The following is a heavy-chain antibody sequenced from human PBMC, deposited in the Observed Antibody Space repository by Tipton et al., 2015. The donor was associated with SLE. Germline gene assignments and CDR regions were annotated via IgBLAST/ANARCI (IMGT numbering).Heavy chain of an antibody. CDR1: GDSISSHY. J-gene: IGHJ3*02. D-gene: IGHD6-19*01. Sequence: TLSLTCTVSGDSISSHYWNWIRQPPGKGLEWIGYIYYSGSTNYNPSLKSRVTISVDTSKNQFSLKLSSVTAADTAVYYCARLYSSGWSDAFDIWGQGTMVTVSS. V-gene: IGHV4-59*11. CDR3: ARLYSSGWSDAFDI. CDR2: IYYSGST.